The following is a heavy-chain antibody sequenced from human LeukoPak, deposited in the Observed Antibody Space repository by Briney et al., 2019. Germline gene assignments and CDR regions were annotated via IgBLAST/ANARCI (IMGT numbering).Heavy chain of an antibody. CDR2: ISSSGGST. CDR3: AKDHVQLWSFDY. CDR1: GFTFSSYG. Sequence: PGGSLRLSCAASGFTFSSYGMSWVRQAPGKGLEWVSAISSSGGSTYYADSVKGRFTISRDNSKNTLYLQMNSLRAKDTAVYYCAKDHVQLWSFDYWGQGTLVTVSS. V-gene: IGHV3-23*01. J-gene: IGHJ4*02. D-gene: IGHD5-18*01.